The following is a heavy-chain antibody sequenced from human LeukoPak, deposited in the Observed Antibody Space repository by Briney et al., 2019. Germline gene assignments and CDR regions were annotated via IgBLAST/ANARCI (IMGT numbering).Heavy chain of an antibody. CDR1: GYTFTSYD. V-gene: IGHV1-8*01. CDR3: AGIAVATRSDAFDI. CDR2: RNPNSGNT. D-gene: IGHD6-19*01. J-gene: IGHJ3*02. Sequence: GASVKVSCKASGYTFTSYDINWVRQATGQGLEWMGWRNPNSGNTGYAQKFQGRVTMIRNTSISTAYMELSSLRSEDTAVYYCAGIAVATRSDAFDIWGQGTMVTVSS.